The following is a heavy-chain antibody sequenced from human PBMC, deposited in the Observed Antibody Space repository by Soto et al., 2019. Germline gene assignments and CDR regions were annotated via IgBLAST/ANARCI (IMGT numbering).Heavy chain of an antibody. CDR1: RGGNVRDYR. V-gene: IGHV1-69*13. CDR2: IIPKLGSA. CDR3: ARGGGGYVFGAVY. D-gene: IGHD5-12*01. Sequence: PAKLTCKASRGGNVRDYRTTSERRAPGQGLEWMGGIIPKLGSANYAQNFQGRVTVTADESTNTVYMELRSLRSDDTAVYYCARGGGGYVFGAVYWGQGTPVIVSS. J-gene: IGHJ4*02.